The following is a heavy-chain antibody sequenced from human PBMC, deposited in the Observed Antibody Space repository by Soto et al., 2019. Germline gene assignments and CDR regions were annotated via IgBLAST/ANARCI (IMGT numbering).Heavy chain of an antibody. CDR1: GESISGTMYY. CDR3: ARPGGSGWFYFDS. D-gene: IGHD6-13*01. J-gene: IGHJ4*02. V-gene: IGHV4-39*02. CDR2: IYYSGST. Sequence: SETLSLTCIVSGESISGTMYYWDWIRQPPGKGLEWIGSIYYSGSTYYNPSLKSRVTISVDTSKNHFSLKLTSVTAADTAVYNCARPGGSGWFYFDSWGQGSQVTVSS.